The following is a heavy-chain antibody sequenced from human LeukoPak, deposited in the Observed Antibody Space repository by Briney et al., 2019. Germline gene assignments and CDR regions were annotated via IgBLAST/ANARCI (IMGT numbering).Heavy chain of an antibody. CDR1: GGSISSGGYY. CDR3: ARTYGSGSYYNTYFDY. V-gene: IGHV4-31*03. CDR2: IYYSGST. Sequence: PSETLSLTCTVSGGSISSGGYYWSWIRQHPGKGLEWIGYIYYSGSTYYNPSLKSRVTISVDTSKNQSSLKLSSVTAADTAVYYCARTYGSGSYYNTYFDYWGQGTLVTVSS. D-gene: IGHD3-10*01. J-gene: IGHJ4*02.